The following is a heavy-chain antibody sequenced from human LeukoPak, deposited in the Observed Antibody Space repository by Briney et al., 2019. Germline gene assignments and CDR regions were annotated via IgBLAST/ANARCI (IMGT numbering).Heavy chain of an antibody. Sequence: PGGSLRLSCAASGFSFGTYAMHWVRQAPGKGLEYVSAISSNGRITYYANSVKGRCTISRDNSKNILYLQMGSLRAEDTAVYYCASVSGWYWFDNWGQGTLVTVSS. D-gene: IGHD6-19*01. V-gene: IGHV3-64*01. CDR2: ISSNGRIT. CDR1: GFSFGTYA. CDR3: ASVSGWYWFDN. J-gene: IGHJ4*02.